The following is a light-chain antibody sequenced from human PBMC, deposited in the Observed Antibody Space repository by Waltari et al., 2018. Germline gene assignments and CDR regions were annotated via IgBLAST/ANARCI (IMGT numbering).Light chain of an antibody. V-gene: IGLV1-44*01. CDR3: ASWDDRLNAVV. CDR2: NDT. J-gene: IGLJ2*01. Sequence: QSALTQSPSASATAGQRVVLSCSGSRSHIGGQSVSWYQQFPELAPTLLISNDTRRPSGVPARFSGSKSGTSATLAISGLQSEDESTYFCASWDDRLNAVVFGGGT. CDR1: RSHIGGQS.